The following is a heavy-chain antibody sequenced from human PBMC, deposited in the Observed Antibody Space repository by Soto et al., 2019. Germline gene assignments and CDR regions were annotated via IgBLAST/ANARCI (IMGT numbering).Heavy chain of an antibody. CDR3: ASRDGSRGFDP. CDR1: GGSISSYY. V-gene: IGHV4-59*08. CDR2: IYYSGST. Sequence: SETLSLTCTVSGGSISSYYWSWIRQPPGKGLEWIGYIYYSGSTNYNPSLKSRVTISVDTSKNQFSLKLSSVTAADTAVYYCASRDGSRGFDPWGQGTLVTVS. J-gene: IGHJ5*02. D-gene: IGHD6-13*01.